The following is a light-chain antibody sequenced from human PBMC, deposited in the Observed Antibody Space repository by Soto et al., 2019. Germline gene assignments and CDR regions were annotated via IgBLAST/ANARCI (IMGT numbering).Light chain of an antibody. CDR1: SSDVGSYNL. V-gene: IGLV2-23*02. CDR3: CSYAGSTTYWV. Sequence: QSVLTQPASVSGSPGQSITISCTGSSSDVGSYNLVSWYQQHPGKAPKLMIYEVSKRPSGVSNRFSGSKSGNTASLTISGLHAEDEADYYCCSYAGSTTYWVFGGGTKVTVL. J-gene: IGLJ3*02. CDR2: EVS.